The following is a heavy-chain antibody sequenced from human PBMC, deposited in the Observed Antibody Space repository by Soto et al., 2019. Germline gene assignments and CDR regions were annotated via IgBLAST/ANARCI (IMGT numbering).Heavy chain of an antibody. CDR2: ISGSGGST. D-gene: IGHD4-17*01. Sequence: PGGSLRLSCAASGFTFSIYGMTWVRQAPGKGLEWVSAISGSGGSTYYADSVKGRFTISRDNSKNTLYLQMNSLRAEDTAVYYCARDFVHGDHAEYFQHWGQGTLVTVS. CDR3: ARDFVHGDHAEYFQH. CDR1: GFTFSIYG. J-gene: IGHJ1*01. V-gene: IGHV3-23*01.